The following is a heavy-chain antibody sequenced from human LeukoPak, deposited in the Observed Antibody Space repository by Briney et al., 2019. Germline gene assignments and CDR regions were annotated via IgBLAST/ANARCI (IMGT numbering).Heavy chain of an antibody. D-gene: IGHD6-6*01. CDR2: IYSGGST. J-gene: IGHJ3*02. Sequence: GGSLRLSCAASGFTVSSNYMSWVRQAPGKGLEWVSVIYSGGSTYYADSVKGRFTISRDNSKNTLYLQMNSLRAEDTAMYYCARHSSRGVRLDAFDIWGQGTMVTVSS. CDR3: ARHSSRGVRLDAFDI. CDR1: GFTVSSNY. V-gene: IGHV3-53*01.